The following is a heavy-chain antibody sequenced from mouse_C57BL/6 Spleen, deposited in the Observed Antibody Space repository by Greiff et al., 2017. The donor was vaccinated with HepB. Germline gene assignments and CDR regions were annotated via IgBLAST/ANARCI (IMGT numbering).Heavy chain of an antibody. V-gene: IGHV1-76*01. CDR2: IYPGSGNT. CDR3: ARDRGHRRDYFDY. CDR1: GYTFTDYY. Sequence: QVQLKESGAELVRPGASVKLSCKASGYTFTDYYINWVKQRPGQGLEWIARIYPGSGNTYYNEKFKGKATLTAEKSSSTAYMQLSSLTSEDSAVYFCARDRGHRRDYFDYWGQGTTLTVSS. D-gene: IGHD3-3*01. J-gene: IGHJ2*01.